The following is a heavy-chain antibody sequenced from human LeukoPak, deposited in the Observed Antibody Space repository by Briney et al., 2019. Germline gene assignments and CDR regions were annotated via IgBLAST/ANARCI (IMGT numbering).Heavy chain of an antibody. CDR1: GFTFSSYS. CDR2: ISSSSSYI. J-gene: IGHJ3*02. Sequence: GGALRLSCAASGFTFSSYSMNWVRQAPGKGLEWVSSISSSSSYIYYADSVKGRFTISRDNAKNSLYLQMNSLRAEDTAVYYCARDAAVASAFDIWGQGTMVTVSS. D-gene: IGHD6-19*01. CDR3: ARDAAVASAFDI. V-gene: IGHV3-21*01.